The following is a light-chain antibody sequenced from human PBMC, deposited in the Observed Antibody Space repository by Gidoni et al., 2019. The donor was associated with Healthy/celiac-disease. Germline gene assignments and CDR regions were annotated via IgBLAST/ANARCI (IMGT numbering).Light chain of an antibody. CDR3: SSYTSSSTLV. V-gene: IGLV2-14*01. CDR1: SSDVGGYNY. Sequence: QSALTPPASVSGSPGQSITISCTGNSSDVGGYNYVSLSQQHPGKAPKLMIYDVSNRPAGVSNRFSGYKSGNTASLTIYGLQAEDEADYYCSSYTSSSTLVFGGGTKLTVL. J-gene: IGLJ3*02. CDR2: DVS.